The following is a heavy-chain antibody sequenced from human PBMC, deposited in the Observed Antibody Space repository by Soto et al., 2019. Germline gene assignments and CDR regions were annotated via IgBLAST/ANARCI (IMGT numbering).Heavy chain of an antibody. CDR2: IYYSGST. Sequence: SETLSLTCTVSGGSISSGDYYWSWIRQPPGKGQEWIGYIYYSGSTYYNPSLKSLVTISVDTSKNQFSLKLSSVTAADTAVYYCARGRVYCTNGVCYTPSFDPWGQGTQVTVSS. CDR1: GGSISSGDYY. V-gene: IGHV4-30-4*01. D-gene: IGHD2-8*01. CDR3: ARGRVYCTNGVCYTPSFDP. J-gene: IGHJ5*02.